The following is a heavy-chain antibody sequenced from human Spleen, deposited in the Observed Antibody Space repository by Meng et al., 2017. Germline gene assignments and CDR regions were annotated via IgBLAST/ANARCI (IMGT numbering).Heavy chain of an antibody. CDR3: ATGGAYYFDY. Sequence: QGQLVEYGGGVVQPGRSLRLSCAASGFTFGSCAMHWVRQAPGEGLECVAVISPDGTRAYYADSVNGRFTISRDNSKNTFYLQMNSLRSDDTAVYYCATGGAYYFDYWGQGALVTVSS. CDR2: ISPDGTRA. J-gene: IGHJ4*02. D-gene: IGHD4-17*01. V-gene: IGHV3-30-3*01. CDR1: GFTFGSCA.